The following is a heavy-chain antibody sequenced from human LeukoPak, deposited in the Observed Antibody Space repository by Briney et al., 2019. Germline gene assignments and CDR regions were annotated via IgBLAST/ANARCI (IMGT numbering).Heavy chain of an antibody. J-gene: IGHJ4*02. V-gene: IGHV3-21*01. CDR2: ISSSSSYI. CDR1: GVTFRSYS. Sequence: GSLRLSCAAPGVTFRSYSMNWVRQGPGEGVEWVSSISSSSSYIYYADSVKGRFTISRDNAKNSLYLQVNSLRAEDTAVYYCAKEHVSFSTGVDYWGQGTLVTVSS. CDR3: AKEHVSFSTGVDY. D-gene: IGHD2/OR15-2a*01.